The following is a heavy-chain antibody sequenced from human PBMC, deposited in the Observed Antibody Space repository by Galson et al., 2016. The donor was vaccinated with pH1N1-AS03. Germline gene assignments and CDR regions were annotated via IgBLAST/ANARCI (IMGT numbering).Heavy chain of an antibody. V-gene: IGHV1-69*13. CDR3: AKESGYNSGYITD. CDR2: IIPIFRTT. D-gene: IGHD5-18*01. CDR1: GGPFSSYA. J-gene: IGHJ1*01. Sequence: SVKVSCKASGGPFSSYATTWVRQAPGQGLEWVGRIIPIFRTTNYAQRFQGRVTITADEFTGAAYMELNSLRSDDTAVYFCAKESGYNSGYITDWGQGTLVTVSS.